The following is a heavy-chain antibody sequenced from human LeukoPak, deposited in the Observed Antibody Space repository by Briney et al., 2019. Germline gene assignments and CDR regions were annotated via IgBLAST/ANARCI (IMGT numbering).Heavy chain of an antibody. CDR3: AREKSGYYYGMDV. Sequence: GRSLRLSCAASGFTFSSYAMHWVRQAPGKGLEWVAVISYDGSNKYYADSVKGRFTISRDNSKSTLYLQMNSLRAEDTAVYYCAREKSGYYYGMDVWGQGTTVTVSS. D-gene: IGHD3-10*01. V-gene: IGHV3-30-3*01. CDR1: GFTFSSYA. CDR2: ISYDGSNK. J-gene: IGHJ6*02.